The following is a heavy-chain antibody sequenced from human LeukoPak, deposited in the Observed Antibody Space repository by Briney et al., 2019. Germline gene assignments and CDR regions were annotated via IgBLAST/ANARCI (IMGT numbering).Heavy chain of an antibody. J-gene: IGHJ4*02. V-gene: IGHV3-30-3*01. CDR3: AKDNSGWYYYFDY. CDR1: GFTFSSYA. D-gene: IGHD6-19*01. CDR2: ISYDGSNK. Sequence: GGSLRLSCAASGFTFSSYAMHWVRQAPGKGLEWVAVISYDGSNKYYADSVKGRFTISRDNSKNTLYLQMNSLRAEDTAVYYCAKDNSGWYYYFDYWGQGTLVTVSS.